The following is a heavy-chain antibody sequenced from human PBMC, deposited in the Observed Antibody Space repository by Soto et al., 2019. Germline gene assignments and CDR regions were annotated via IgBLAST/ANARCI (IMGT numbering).Heavy chain of an antibody. D-gene: IGHD5-18*01. CDR1: GGSISTGDHY. J-gene: IGHJ4*02. CDR3: ARGRGFGYGIDY. V-gene: IGHV4-30-4*01. Sequence: QVQLQESGPGLVKPSQTLSLTCTVSGGSISTGDHYWSWIRQPPGKGPEWIGHINNSGNPYYSPSVNGRVTVSGDTSRNQFSLKLSSVPAADTAVYFCARGRGFGYGIDYWGQGNLVSVSS. CDR2: INNSGNP.